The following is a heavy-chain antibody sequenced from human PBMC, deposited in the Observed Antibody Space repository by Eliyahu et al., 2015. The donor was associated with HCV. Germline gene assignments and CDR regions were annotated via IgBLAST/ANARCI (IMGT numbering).Heavy chain of an antibody. J-gene: IGHJ4*02. Sequence: EVQLLESGGGLVQPGGSLRLSCAASXXTFSNXPINWVRQAPGKGLXWVSAIXGGGSIKSYADSVKGRFTISRDNSRNTLYLQMNSLRAEDTAVYYCASPAQSTDFDCWGQGTLVTVSS. CDR1: XXTFSNXP. V-gene: IGHV3-23*01. D-gene: IGHD2-2*01. CDR2: IXGGGSIK. CDR3: ASPAQSTDFDC.